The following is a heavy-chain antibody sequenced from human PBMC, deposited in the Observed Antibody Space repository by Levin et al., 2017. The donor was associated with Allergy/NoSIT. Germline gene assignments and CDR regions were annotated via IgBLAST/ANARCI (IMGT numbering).Heavy chain of an antibody. CDR3: AYKIVTASNGMDV. Sequence: ASVKVSCKASGYTFTGYYMHWVRQAPGQGLEWMGWINPNSGGTNYAQKFQGRVTMTRDTSISTAYMELSRLRSDDTAVYYCAYKIVTASNGMDVWGQGTTVTVSS. D-gene: IGHD2-21*02. V-gene: IGHV1-2*02. CDR1: GYTFTGYY. J-gene: IGHJ6*02. CDR2: INPNSGGT.